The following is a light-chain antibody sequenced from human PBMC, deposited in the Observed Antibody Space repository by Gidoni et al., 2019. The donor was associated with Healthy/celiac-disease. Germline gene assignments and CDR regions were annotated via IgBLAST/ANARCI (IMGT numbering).Light chain of an antibody. J-gene: IGLJ2*01. CDR1: SSNIGSNY. CDR3: AAWDDSLSGHVV. CDR2: SDN. Sequence: QSVLTQPPSASGTPGQRVTISCSGSSSNIGSNYVYWYQQFPGTAPKLLMYSDNQRPSGVPDRFSGSRSGTSASLAISGLQSEDEADYYCAAWDDSLSGHVVFGGGTKLTV. V-gene: IGLV1-47*02.